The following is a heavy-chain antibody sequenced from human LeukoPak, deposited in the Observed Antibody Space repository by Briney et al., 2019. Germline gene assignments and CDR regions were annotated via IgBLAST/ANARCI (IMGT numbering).Heavy chain of an antibody. Sequence: GGSLRLSCASSGFTFRSYAMSWVRPAPGKGLEWVSRFSGSGGSTYYADSVKGRFTISRDNSKNTLYLQMNSLRAEDTAVYYCASYDSSGYYQYFAYWGQGTLVTVSS. CDR3: ASYDSSGYYQYFAY. D-gene: IGHD3-22*01. CDR1: GFTFRSYA. J-gene: IGHJ4*02. CDR2: FSGSGGST. V-gene: IGHV3-23*01.